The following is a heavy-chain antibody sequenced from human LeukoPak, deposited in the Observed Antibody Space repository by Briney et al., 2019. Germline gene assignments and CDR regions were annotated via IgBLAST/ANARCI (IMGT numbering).Heavy chain of an antibody. CDR2: IIPILGIA. CDR1: GGTFSSYT. D-gene: IGHD3-9*01. Sequence: SVKVSCKASGGTFSSYTISWVRQAPGQGLEWMGRIIPILGIANYAQKFQGRVTITADKSTSTAYMELSSLRSEDTAVYYCARDPPLRYFDWFRSNWFDPWGQGTLVTVSS. CDR3: ARDPPLRYFDWFRSNWFDP. J-gene: IGHJ5*02. V-gene: IGHV1-69*04.